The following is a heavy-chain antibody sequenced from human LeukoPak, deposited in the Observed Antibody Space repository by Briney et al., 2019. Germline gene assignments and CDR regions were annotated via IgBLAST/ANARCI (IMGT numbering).Heavy chain of an antibody. Sequence: ASVKVSCKASGGTFSSYAISWVRQAPGQGLEWMGWISAYNGNTNYAQKLQGRVTMTTDTSTSTAYMELRSLRSDDTAVYYCARDPERGDFDYWGQGTLVTVSS. CDR2: ISAYNGNT. J-gene: IGHJ4*02. CDR3: ARDPERGDFDY. V-gene: IGHV1-18*01. CDR1: GGTFSSYA. D-gene: IGHD1-14*01.